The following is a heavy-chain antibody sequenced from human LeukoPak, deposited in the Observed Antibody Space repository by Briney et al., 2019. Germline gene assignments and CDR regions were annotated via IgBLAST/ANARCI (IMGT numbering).Heavy chain of an antibody. CDR1: GGSYSGYY. CDR3: ARGTTYPDY. D-gene: IGHD1-1*01. J-gene: IGHJ4*02. Sequence: PSETLSLTGAVYGGSYSGYYWNWIRQPPGKGLEWIGEINHSGSTNYNPSLKSRVTISVDTSKNQFSLKLSSVTAADTAVYYCARGTTYPDYWGQGTLVTVSS. V-gene: IGHV4-34*01. CDR2: INHSGST.